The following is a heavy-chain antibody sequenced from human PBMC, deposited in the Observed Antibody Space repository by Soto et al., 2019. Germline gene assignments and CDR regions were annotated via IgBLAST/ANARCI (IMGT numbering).Heavy chain of an antibody. CDR1: GGSISSSNW. Sequence: SETLSLTCAVSGGSISSSNWWSWVRQPPGKGLEWIGEIYHSGSTNYNPSLKSRVTISVDKSKNQFSLKLGSVTAADTAVYYCARGLLDDFWSGYSLMYYYGMDVWGQGTTVTVSS. J-gene: IGHJ6*02. D-gene: IGHD3-3*01. V-gene: IGHV4-4*02. CDR2: IYHSGST. CDR3: ARGLLDDFWSGYSLMYYYGMDV.